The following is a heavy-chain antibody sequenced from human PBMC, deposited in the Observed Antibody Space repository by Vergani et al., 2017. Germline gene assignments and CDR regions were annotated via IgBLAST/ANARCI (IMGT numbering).Heavy chain of an antibody. D-gene: IGHD2-21*02. V-gene: IGHV3-43*01. Sequence: EVQLVESGGVVVQHGGSLRLSCAASGFTFDDYTMHWVRQAPGKGLEWVSLISWDGGSTYYADSVKGRFTISRDNSKNSLYLQMNSLRTEDTALYYCAKDMERYCGGDCYGPFDYWGQGTLVTVSS. CDR3: AKDMERYCGGDCYGPFDY. CDR1: GFTFDDYT. J-gene: IGHJ4*02. CDR2: ISWDGGST.